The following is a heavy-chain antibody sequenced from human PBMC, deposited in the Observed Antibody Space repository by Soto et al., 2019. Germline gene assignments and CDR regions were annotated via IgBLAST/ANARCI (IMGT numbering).Heavy chain of an antibody. V-gene: IGHV4-59*01. J-gene: IGHJ6*02. Sequence: SETLSLTCTVSGGSITNYYWNWIRQPPGKGLEWIGYVFSSGSTKYNPSLKSRVTISLDTSKNQFSLKLNSVTAADTAVYYCARDLWGYCGTDCYPLDVWGQGTTVTVSS. CDR1: GGSITNYY. CDR2: VFSSGST. CDR3: ARDLWGYCGTDCYPLDV. D-gene: IGHD2-21*02.